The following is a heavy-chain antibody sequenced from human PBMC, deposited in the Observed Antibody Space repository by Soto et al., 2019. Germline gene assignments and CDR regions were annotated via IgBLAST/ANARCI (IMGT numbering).Heavy chain of an antibody. CDR3: ASYYYDSSGSYYELDD. V-gene: IGHV4-39*01. CDR2: IYFSGSP. J-gene: IGHJ4*01. CDR1: GGSISSSSSYY. D-gene: IGHD3-22*01. Sequence: SETLSLTCTVSGGSISSSSSYYWGWVRQPPGKGLEWVGNIYFSGSPYYNPSLKSRVTISVDTSKNQFSLKLSSVTAADTAVYYCASYYYDSSGSYYELDDWRHGTLVTVSS.